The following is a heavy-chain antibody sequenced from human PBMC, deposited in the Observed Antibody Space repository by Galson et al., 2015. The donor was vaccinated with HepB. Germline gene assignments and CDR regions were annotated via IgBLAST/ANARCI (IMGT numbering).Heavy chain of an antibody. V-gene: IGHV3-21*01. D-gene: IGHD2-2*01. CDR3: ASANLYQLGEDAFDI. CDR2: ISSSSSYI. CDR1: GFTFSSYS. J-gene: IGHJ3*02. Sequence: SLRLSCAASGFTFSSYSMNWVRQAPGKGLEWVSSISSSSSYIYYADSVKGRFTISRDNAKNSLYLQMNSLRAEDTAVYYCASANLYQLGEDAFDIWGQGTMVTVSS.